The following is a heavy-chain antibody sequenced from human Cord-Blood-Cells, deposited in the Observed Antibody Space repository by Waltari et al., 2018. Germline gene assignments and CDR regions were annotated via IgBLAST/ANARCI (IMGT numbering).Heavy chain of an antibody. J-gene: IGHJ3*02. CDR1: GYTFTSYA. CDR3: AGGDSVSYFFFAFDI. D-gene: IGHD1-26*01. Sequence: QVQLVQSGAEVKKPGASVKVSCKASGYTFTSYAMHWVRQAPGQRLEWMGWINAGNGNTKYSQKFQGRVTITRDTSASTAYMELSSLRSEDTAVYYCAGGDSVSYFFFAFDIWGQGTMVTVSS. V-gene: IGHV1-3*01. CDR2: INAGNGNT.